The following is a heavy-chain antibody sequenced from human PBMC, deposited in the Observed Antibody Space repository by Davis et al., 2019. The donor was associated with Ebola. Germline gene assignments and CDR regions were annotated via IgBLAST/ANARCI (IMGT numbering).Heavy chain of an antibody. Sequence: GESLKISCAASGFTFSSYAMSWVRQAPGKGLEWVSAISGSGGSTYYADSVKGRFTISRDNSKNTLYLQMNSLRAEDTAVYYCARVSTHIAGGLDYWGQGTLVTVSS. CDR1: GFTFSSYA. CDR2: ISGSGGST. J-gene: IGHJ4*02. V-gene: IGHV3-23*01. CDR3: ARVSTHIAGGLDY. D-gene: IGHD1-26*01.